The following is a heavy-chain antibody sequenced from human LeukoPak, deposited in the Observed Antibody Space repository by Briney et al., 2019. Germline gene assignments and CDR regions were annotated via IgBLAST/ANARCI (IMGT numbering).Heavy chain of an antibody. D-gene: IGHD3-3*01. CDR1: GHSISSGYC. V-gene: IGHV4-38-2*01. CDR2: IYHSGST. J-gene: IGHJ6*03. CDR3: ARQGYDFWSGYYFYMDV. Sequence: SETLSLTCAVSGHSISSGYCWGWIRQPPGKGLEWIGSIYHSGSTYYNPSLKSRVTISVDTSKNQFSLKLSSVTAADTAVYYCARQGYDFWSGYYFYMDVWGKGTTVTVSS.